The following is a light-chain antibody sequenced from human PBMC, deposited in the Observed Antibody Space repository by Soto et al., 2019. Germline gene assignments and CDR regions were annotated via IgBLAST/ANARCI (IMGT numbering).Light chain of an antibody. CDR1: QGIASS. CDR2: GAS. CDR3: QQFNSYPLT. Sequence: DIHLTQSPPFLSASVGDRVTITCRASQGIASSLAWYQQKAGKAPKLLIYGASTLETGVPSRFSGSGPGTEFTLTISSLQPEDFGIYYCQQFNSYPLTFGGGTKVEIK. J-gene: IGKJ4*01. V-gene: IGKV1-9*01.